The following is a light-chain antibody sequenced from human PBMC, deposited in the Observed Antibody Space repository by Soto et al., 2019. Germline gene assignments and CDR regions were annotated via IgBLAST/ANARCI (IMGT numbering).Light chain of an antibody. CDR1: QSVRRNC. V-gene: IGKV3-20*01. CDR2: GAS. CDR3: HQYGGSPPHS. J-gene: IGKJ2*03. Sequence: VLTQSPGTLSVSPGERATLSCRASQSVRRNCLAWYQQKPGQAPRLLIYGASNRATGIPDRFSGGGSGTDFTLTITRLEPEDFAVYYCHQYGGSPPHSFGQGTNLEIK.